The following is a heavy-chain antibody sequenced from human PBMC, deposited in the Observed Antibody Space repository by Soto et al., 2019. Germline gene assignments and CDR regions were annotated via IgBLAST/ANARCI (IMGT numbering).Heavy chain of an antibody. CDR3: ARVIPVVEAWCDP. D-gene: IGHD2-2*01. Sequence: QVQLVQSGAEVKKPGASVKVSCRASGYPFTTFGVTWVRRAPGQGLEWMGWISAYTDTPNYAQKVQGGVTMSIETSTSTDYMDLGSLTSDDTAVYYCARVIPVVEAWCDPWGQGTLVAVSS. V-gene: IGHV1-18*01. CDR1: GYPFTTFG. J-gene: IGHJ5*02. CDR2: ISAYTDTP.